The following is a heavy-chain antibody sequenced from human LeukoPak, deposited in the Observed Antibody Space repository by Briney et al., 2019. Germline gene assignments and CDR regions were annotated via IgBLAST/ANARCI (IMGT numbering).Heavy chain of an antibody. J-gene: IGHJ3*02. CDR3: ATTVRPVVVISAFDI. CDR2: FDPEDGET. D-gene: IGHD3-22*01. CDR1: GYTLTELS. V-gene: IGHV1-24*01. Sequence: GASVKVSCKVSGYTLTELSMHWVRQDPGKGLEWMGVFDPEDGETIYAQKFQGRVTMTEDTSTDTAYMELSSLRSEDTAVYYCATTVRPVVVISAFDIWGQGTMVTVSS.